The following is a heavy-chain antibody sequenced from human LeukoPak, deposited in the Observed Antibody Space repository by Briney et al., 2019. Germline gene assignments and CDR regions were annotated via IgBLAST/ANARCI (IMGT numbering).Heavy chain of an antibody. Sequence: SETLSLTCTVSGYSISSGYYWGWIRQPPGKGLEWIGSIYHSGSTYYNPSLKSRVTISVDTSKNQLSLKLNSVTAADTAVYYCARNYYYYYMDVWGKGTTVTISS. V-gene: IGHV4-38-2*02. J-gene: IGHJ6*03. CDR2: IYHSGST. CDR3: ARNYYYYYMDV. CDR1: GYSISSGYY.